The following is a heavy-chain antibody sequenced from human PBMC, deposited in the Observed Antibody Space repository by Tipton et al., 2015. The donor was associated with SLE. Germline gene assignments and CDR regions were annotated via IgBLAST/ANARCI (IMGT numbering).Heavy chain of an antibody. D-gene: IGHD2-15*01. CDR3: ARGSVVADDY. V-gene: IGHV4-61*09. Sequence: TLSLTCSVSGVSIGSVSYYWTWIRQPAGKGLEWIGHFYAPGNTNYNPSLRSRVTISVDTSKNQFSLRLSSVTAADTAVYYCARGSVVADDYWGQGTLVTVSS. J-gene: IGHJ4*02. CDR1: GVSIGSVSYY. CDR2: FYAPGNT.